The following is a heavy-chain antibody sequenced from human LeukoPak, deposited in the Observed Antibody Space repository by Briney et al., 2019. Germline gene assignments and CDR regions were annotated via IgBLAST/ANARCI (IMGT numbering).Heavy chain of an antibody. V-gene: IGHV3-53*01. Sequence: GGSLRLSCAASGFTVSSNYMSWVRQAPGKGLEWVSVIYSGGSTYYADSAKGRFTISRDNSKNTLYLQMNSLRAEDTAVYYCAREESARSGFDYWGQGTLVTVSS. CDR1: GFTVSSNY. J-gene: IGHJ4*02. CDR3: AREESARSGFDY. CDR2: IYSGGST. D-gene: IGHD3-10*01.